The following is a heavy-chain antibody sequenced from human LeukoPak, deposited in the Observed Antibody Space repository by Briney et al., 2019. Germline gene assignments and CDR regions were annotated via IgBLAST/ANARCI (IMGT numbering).Heavy chain of an antibody. CDR1: GFTFSSYG. CDR3: AKCSGWFVRGKDYYYYYMDV. CDR2: ISYDGSNK. D-gene: IGHD6-19*01. J-gene: IGHJ6*03. V-gene: IGHV3-30*18. Sequence: GGSLRLSCAASGFTFSSYGMHWVRQAPGKGLEWVAVISYDGSNKYYADSVKGRFTISRDNSKDTLYLQMNSLRAEDTAVYYCAKCSGWFVRGKDYYYYYMDVWGKGTTVTVSS.